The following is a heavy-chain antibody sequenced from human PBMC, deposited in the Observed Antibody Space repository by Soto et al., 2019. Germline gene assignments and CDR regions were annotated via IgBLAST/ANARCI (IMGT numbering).Heavy chain of an antibody. CDR2: IYYSGTT. V-gene: IGHV4-39*02. D-gene: IGHD2-21*02. Sequence: SETLSLTCTVSGDSVSSSSYYWGWIRQPPGRGLEWIGTIYYSGTTYYNPSLKSRVTISVDTPKNQFSLKLSSMTAADTAVYYCAREWAYCGGDCPPGYWGQGTLVTVSS. CDR1: GDSVSSSSYY. J-gene: IGHJ4*02. CDR3: AREWAYCGGDCPPGY.